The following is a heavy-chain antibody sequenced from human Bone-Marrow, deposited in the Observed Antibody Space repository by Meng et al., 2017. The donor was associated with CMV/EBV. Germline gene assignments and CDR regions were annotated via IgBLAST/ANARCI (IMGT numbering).Heavy chain of an antibody. Sequence: QVQRVQSGADVRKPGSSVKISCKASGGTFNNDAITWVRQAPGQGLEWMGCIIPIFGTANYAQKFQGRVTIIADKSTNTNYMELSSLRSEDTAVYYCARGQQYMDFWGQGTLVTVSS. CDR3: ARGQQYMDF. J-gene: IGHJ4*02. CDR2: IIPIFGTA. D-gene: IGHD6-13*01. CDR1: GGTFNNDA. V-gene: IGHV1-69*06.